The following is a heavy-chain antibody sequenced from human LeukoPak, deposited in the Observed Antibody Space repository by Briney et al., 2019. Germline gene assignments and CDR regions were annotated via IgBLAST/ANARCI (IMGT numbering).Heavy chain of an antibody. CDR2: ISAYNGNT. J-gene: IGHJ4*02. CDR1: VYTFTSYG. CDR3: ARDTSPWLLQRGLYYFDY. Sequence: ASVKVRCTASVYTFTSYGISWVRQSPGHGLEWMGWISAYNGNTNYAQKLHARVTMTSDTTTTTAYMELRSLRSDDTAVYYCARDTSPWLLQRGLYYFDYWGQGTLVTVSS. V-gene: IGHV1-18*01. D-gene: IGHD3-22*01.